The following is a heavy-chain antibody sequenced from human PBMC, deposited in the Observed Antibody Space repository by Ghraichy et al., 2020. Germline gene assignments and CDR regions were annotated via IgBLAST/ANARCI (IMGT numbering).Heavy chain of an antibody. V-gene: IGHV1-3*01. CDR3: ARDAVLRYFVAGFDY. D-gene: IGHD3-9*01. Sequence: ASVKVSCKASGYTFTSYAMHWVRQAPGQRLEWMGWINAGNGNTKYSQKFQGRVTITRDTSASTAYMELSSLRSEDTAVYYCARDAVLRYFVAGFDYWGQGTLVTVSS. J-gene: IGHJ4*02. CDR1: GYTFTSYA. CDR2: INAGNGNT.